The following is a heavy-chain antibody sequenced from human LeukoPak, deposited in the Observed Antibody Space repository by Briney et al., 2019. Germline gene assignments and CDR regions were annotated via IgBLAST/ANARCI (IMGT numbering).Heavy chain of an antibody. Sequence: GGSLRVSCAASGFTFSSCAMNWVRQAPGKGLEWVSAITGSGGSTYYADSVKGRFTISRDNSKNTLYLQMNSLRAEDTAVYYCAKAQVGAILHAFDIWGQGTMVTVSS. V-gene: IGHV3-23*01. CDR1: GFTFSSCA. CDR2: ITGSGGST. CDR3: AKAQVGAILHAFDI. D-gene: IGHD1-26*01. J-gene: IGHJ3*02.